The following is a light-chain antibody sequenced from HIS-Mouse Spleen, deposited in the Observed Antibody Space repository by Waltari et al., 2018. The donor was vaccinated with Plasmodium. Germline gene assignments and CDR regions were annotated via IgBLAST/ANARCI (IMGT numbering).Light chain of an antibody. CDR1: QRVSSN. Sequence: EIVMTQSPATLSVSPGERATLSCRASQRVSSNLAWYQQKPGQAPRLLIYGAYTRATRIPARFSGSGSGTEFTLTISSLQSEDFAVYYCQQYNNWPPYTFGQGTKLEIK. J-gene: IGKJ2*01. CDR2: GAY. V-gene: IGKV3-15*01. CDR3: QQYNNWPPYT.